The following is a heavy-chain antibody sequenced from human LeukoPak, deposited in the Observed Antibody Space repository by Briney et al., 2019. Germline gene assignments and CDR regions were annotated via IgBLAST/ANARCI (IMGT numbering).Heavy chain of an antibody. Sequence: GGSLRLSCAASGFTFSSYSMNWVRQAPGKGLEWVSAIGGSGGSTYYADSVKGRFTISRDNSKNTLYLQMNSLRAEDTAVYYCAKDTYGDYYYYGMDVWGQGTTVTVSS. V-gene: IGHV3-23*01. CDR1: GFTFSSYS. CDR3: AKDTYGDYYYYGMDV. J-gene: IGHJ6*02. D-gene: IGHD4-17*01. CDR2: IGGSGGST.